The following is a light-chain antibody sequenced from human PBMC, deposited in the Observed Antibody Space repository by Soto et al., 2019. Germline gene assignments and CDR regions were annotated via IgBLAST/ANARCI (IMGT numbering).Light chain of an antibody. CDR1: QSVSSN. CDR3: HQYQSWPLT. J-gene: IGKJ4*01. V-gene: IGKV3-15*01. CDR2: GVS. Sequence: DIVMTQSPATLSVSPGERATLSCRASQSVSSNLAWYQQKLGQDHRLPIHGVSARATGIPARCSGSGSETEFTLTISSLQSEDFAVYYCHQYQSWPLTFGGGTKVEIK.